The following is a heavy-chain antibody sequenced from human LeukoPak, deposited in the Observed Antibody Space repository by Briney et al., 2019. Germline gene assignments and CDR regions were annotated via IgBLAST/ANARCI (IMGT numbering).Heavy chain of an antibody. V-gene: IGHV3-15*01. CDR3: TTDDF. CDR1: GFTFISYG. J-gene: IGHJ4*02. CDR2: IRSKIDGGTI. Sequence: GGSLRLSCAASGFTFISYGMSWVRQAPGKGLEWVGRIRSKIDGGTIEFAAPVKGRFTISRDDSKNTVFLQMDSLKSEDTAVYYCTTDDFWGQGTLVTVSS.